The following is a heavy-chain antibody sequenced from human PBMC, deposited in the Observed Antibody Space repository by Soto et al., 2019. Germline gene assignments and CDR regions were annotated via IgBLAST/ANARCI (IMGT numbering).Heavy chain of an antibody. J-gene: IGHJ4*02. CDR3: ASQVGATGSFDY. Sequence: SETLSLTCTVSGGSISSSSYYWGWIRQPPGKGLEWIGSIYYSGSTYYNPSLKSRVTISVDTSKNQFSLKLSSVTAADTAVYYCASQVGATGSFDYWGQGTLVTVSS. D-gene: IGHD1-26*01. CDR1: GGSISSSSYY. V-gene: IGHV4-39*01. CDR2: IYYSGST.